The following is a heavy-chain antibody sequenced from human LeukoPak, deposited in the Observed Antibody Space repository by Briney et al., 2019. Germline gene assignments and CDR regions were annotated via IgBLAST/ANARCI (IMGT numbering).Heavy chain of an antibody. CDR1: GASIRNSY. D-gene: IGHD6-19*01. CDR3: ARDEDHSYSSGWYLFDY. Sequence: SESLSLTCTVSGASIRNSYWSWIRQSPGKGLEWMGYVYYSGSTNYNPSLKSRVTISVDTPKNQFSLRLTSATAADTAVYYCARDEDHSYSSGWYLFDYWGQGTLVTVSS. CDR2: VYYSGST. V-gene: IGHV4-59*01. J-gene: IGHJ4*02.